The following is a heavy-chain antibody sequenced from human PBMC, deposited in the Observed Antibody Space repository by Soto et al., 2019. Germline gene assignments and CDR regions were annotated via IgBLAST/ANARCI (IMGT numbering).Heavy chain of an antibody. J-gene: IGHJ6*02. CDR3: AKGPTIFGVVISYSFYYGLDV. CDR1: RLTFSSYA. Sequence: GSLRLSCAASRLTFSSYAMSWVRQAPGKGLEWVSAISSSGASTYSADSVKGRFTISRDNSKNMLYLQMNSLRAEDTAVYYCAKGPTIFGVVISYSFYYGLDVWGQGTTVTVSS. D-gene: IGHD3-3*01. V-gene: IGHV3-23*01. CDR2: ISSSGAST.